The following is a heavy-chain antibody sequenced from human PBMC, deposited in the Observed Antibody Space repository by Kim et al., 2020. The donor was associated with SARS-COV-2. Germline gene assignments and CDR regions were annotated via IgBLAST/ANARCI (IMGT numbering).Heavy chain of an antibody. Sequence: YYAAAVEGRFTISRDNSKTTLYLQMSSLRAEDTAVYYCEKGRSGSYYEPGYWGQGTLVTVSS. D-gene: IGHD1-26*01. J-gene: IGHJ4*02. V-gene: IGHV3-30*02. CDR3: EKGRSGSYYEPGY.